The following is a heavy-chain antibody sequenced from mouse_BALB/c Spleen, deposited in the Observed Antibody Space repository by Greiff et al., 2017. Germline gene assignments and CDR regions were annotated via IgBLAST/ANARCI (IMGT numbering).Heavy chain of an antibody. CDR3: AGGYAMDY. J-gene: IGHJ4*01. CDR2: INSNGGST. Sequence: DVKLVESGGGLVQPGGSLKLSCAASGFTFSSYGMSWVRQTPDKRLELVATINSNGGSTYYPDSVKGRFTISRDNAKNTLYLQMSSLKSDDTAMYYCAGGYAMDYWGQGTSVTVSS. V-gene: IGHV5-6-3*01. CDR1: GFTFSSYG.